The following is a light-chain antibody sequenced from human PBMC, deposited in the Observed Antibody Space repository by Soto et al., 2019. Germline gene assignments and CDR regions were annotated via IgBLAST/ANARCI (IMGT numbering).Light chain of an antibody. Sequence: QSVLTLPASVSGSPGHSITISCTGTSSDVGSYNLVSWFQQLPGKVPKLIIYEGTKRPSGVSDRFSGSKSGYTASLTTSGLQAEDAADYYCFSYAGNSVYVFGTGSQLTGL. CDR1: SSDVGSYNL. J-gene: IGLJ1*01. CDR3: FSYAGNSVYV. CDR2: EGT. V-gene: IGLV2-23*01.